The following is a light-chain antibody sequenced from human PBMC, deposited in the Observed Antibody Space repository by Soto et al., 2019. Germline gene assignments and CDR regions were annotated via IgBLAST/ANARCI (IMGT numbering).Light chain of an antibody. CDR1: RSNIGSNT. V-gene: IGLV1-44*01. Sequence: QSVLTKPPSASGTPGQRVTISCSGSRSNIGSNTVNWYQQLPGTAPKLLIYSNNQRPSGVPDRFSGSKSGTSASLAISGLQSEDEADYYFAAWDDSLNGVVFGGGTKLTVL. J-gene: IGLJ2*01. CDR2: SNN. CDR3: AAWDDSLNGVV.